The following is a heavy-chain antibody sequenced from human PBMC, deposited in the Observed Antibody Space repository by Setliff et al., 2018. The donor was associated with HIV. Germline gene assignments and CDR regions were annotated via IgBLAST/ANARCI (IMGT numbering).Heavy chain of an antibody. D-gene: IGHD2-2*01. CDR3: ARDGCSSATCYADTHYYYMDV. V-gene: IGHV3-21*01. Sequence: GGSLRLSCTSSGFTFTSYTMNWVRQAPGKGLEWVSSISRSGTHISYTDSVRGRFTISRDNAKNSLYLQMNSLRVEDTALYFCARDGCSSATCYADTHYYYMDVWGKGTTVTV. J-gene: IGHJ6*03. CDR1: GFTFTSYT. CDR2: ISRSGTHI.